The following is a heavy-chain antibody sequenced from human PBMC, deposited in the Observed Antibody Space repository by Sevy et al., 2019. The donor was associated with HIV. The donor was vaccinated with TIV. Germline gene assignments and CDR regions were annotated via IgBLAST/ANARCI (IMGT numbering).Heavy chain of an antibody. CDR3: TTIVGATTMFAFDI. V-gene: IGHV3-15*01. D-gene: IGHD1-26*01. CDR1: GFTFSNAW. J-gene: IGHJ3*02. Sequence: GGSLRLSCAASGFTFSNAWMSWVRQAPGKGLEWVGRIKSKTDGGTTDYAAPVKGRFTISRDDSKNTLYLQMNSLKTDDTAVYYCTTIVGATTMFAFDIWGQGTMVTVSS. CDR2: IKSKTDGGTT.